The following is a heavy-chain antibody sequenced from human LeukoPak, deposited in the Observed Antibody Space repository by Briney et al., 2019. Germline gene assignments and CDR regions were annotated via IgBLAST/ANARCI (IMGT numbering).Heavy chain of an antibody. CDR3: ARDEKDYGGDYYGMDV. D-gene: IGHD4-23*01. J-gene: IGHJ6*02. V-gene: IGHV3-21*01. CDR1: GFTFSYYS. Sequence: GGSLRFSCAASGFTFSYYSMNWFRQAPGKGLKWFSSISSGSSYIYYANSGKGRFTISRDNAKNSLYLQMNSLRAEDTAVYYCARDEKDYGGDYYGMDVWGQGTTVTVSS. CDR2: ISSGSSYI.